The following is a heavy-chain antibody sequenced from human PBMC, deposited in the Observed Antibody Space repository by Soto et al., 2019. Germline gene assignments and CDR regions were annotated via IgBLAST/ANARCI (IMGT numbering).Heavy chain of an antibody. CDR2: IYHSGST. D-gene: IGHD5-18*01. V-gene: IGHV4-4*02. CDR1: GGSISSSNW. J-gene: IGHJ6*02. CDR3: ARDTADTEKGMDV. Sequence: SETLSLTCAVSGGSISSSNWWSWVRQPPGKGLEWIGEIYHSGSTNYNPSLKSRVTISVDKSKNQFSLKLSSVTAADTAVYNGARDTADTEKGMDVWGQGTTVTVSS.